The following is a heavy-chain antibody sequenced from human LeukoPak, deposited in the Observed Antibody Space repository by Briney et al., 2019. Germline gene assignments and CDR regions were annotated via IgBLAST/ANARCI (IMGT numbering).Heavy chain of an antibody. J-gene: IGHJ4*02. Sequence: PGGSLTLFCTASGFSFSSYAMSWVRNAPGEGLEWVSTLSGSSGSTYYADSVKGRFTISRDNSKNTLYLQMSSLSAEDTAVYYCARGPKGPAPTYYFDYWGEGTLVTVSS. CDR3: ARGPKGPAPTYYFDY. V-gene: IGHV3-23*01. D-gene: IGHD2-2*01. CDR1: GFSFSSYA. CDR2: LSGSSGST.